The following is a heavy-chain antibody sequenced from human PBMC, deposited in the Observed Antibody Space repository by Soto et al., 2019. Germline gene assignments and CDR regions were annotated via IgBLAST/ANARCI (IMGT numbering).Heavy chain of an antibody. D-gene: IGHD2-8*01. J-gene: IGHJ5*02. Sequence: SVKVSCKASGGTFSSYTISWVRQAPGQGLEWMGRIIPILGIANYAQKFQGRVTITADKSTSTAYMELSSLRSEDTAVYYCARGVYCTNGVCSMGTWFDPWGQGTLVTVSS. CDR3: ARGVYCTNGVCSMGTWFDP. CDR2: IIPILGIA. V-gene: IGHV1-69*02. CDR1: GGTFSSYT.